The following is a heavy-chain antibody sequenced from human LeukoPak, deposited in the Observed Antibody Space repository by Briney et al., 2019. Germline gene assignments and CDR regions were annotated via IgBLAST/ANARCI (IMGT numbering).Heavy chain of an antibody. CDR1: GFTFDDYG. CDR2: IYSGGST. D-gene: IGHD2-8*02. J-gene: IGHJ4*02. V-gene: IGHV3-66*01. CDR3: ARAYGWFSFDY. Sequence: PGGSLRLSCAASGFTFDDYGMSWVRQAPGKGLEWVSVIYSGGSTYYADSVKGRFTISRDNSKNTLYPQMNSLRAEDTAVYYCARAYGWFSFDYWGQGTLVTVSS.